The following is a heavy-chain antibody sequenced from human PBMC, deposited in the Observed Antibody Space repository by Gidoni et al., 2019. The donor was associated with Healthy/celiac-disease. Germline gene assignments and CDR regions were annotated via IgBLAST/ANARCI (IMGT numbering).Heavy chain of an antibody. J-gene: IGHJ6*03. CDR1: GFTFSRYW. V-gene: IGHV3-7*01. CDR3: ARDKELVTAYYYYYMDV. D-gene: IGHD6-6*01. CDR2: IKQDGSEK. Sequence: EVQLVESGGGLVQPGGSLRLSCAASGFTFSRYWMSWVRQAPGKGLEWVANIKQDGSEKYYVDSVKGRFTISRDNAKNSLYLQMNSLRAEDTAVYYCARDKELVTAYYYYYMDVWGKGTTVTVSS.